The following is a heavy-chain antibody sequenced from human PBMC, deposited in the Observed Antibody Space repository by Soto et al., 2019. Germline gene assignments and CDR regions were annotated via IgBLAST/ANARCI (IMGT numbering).Heavy chain of an antibody. CDR2: IYPGDSDT. CDR1: GYSFTSYW. J-gene: IGHJ5*02. CDR3: ARQSRGGYSGYDWGWFDP. D-gene: IGHD5-12*01. Sequence: GESLKISCKGSGYSFTSYWIGWVRQMPGKGLEWMGIIYPGDSDTRYSPSFQGQVTISADKSISTAYLQWSSLKASDTAMYYCARQSRGGYSGYDWGWFDPWGPGTLVTVSS. V-gene: IGHV5-51*01.